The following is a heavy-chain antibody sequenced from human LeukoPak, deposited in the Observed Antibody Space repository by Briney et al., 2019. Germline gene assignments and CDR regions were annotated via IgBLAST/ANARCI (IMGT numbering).Heavy chain of an antibody. CDR2: KYYSGSA. V-gene: IGHV4-31*03. Sequence: RPSETLSLTCNVSGVSVSDGRYYWTWIRHHPTRGLEWIGYKYYSGSAKYNPSLKSRLTISIDTATNQFSLQLSSVTAADTATYYCATQYCSSLSCLDVFNMWGQGTRVTVSS. D-gene: IGHD2-2*01. CDR3: ATQYCSSLSCLDVFNM. CDR1: GVSVSDGRYY. J-gene: IGHJ3*02.